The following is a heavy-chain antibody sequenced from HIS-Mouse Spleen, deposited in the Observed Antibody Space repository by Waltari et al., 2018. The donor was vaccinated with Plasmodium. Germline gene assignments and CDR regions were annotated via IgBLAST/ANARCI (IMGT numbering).Heavy chain of an antibody. V-gene: IGHV4-34*01. J-gene: IGHJ4*02. CDR1: GGSFSGYY. CDR2: INHSGST. CDR3: VRGPGYSSGWYYFDY. D-gene: IGHD6-19*01. Sequence: QVQLQQWGAGLLKPSETLSLPCAVYGGSFSGYYWSGIRQPPGKGLEWIGEINHSGSTNYNPSLKSRVTISVDTSKNQFSLKLSSVTAADTAVYYCVRGPGYSSGWYYFDYWGQGTLVTVSS.